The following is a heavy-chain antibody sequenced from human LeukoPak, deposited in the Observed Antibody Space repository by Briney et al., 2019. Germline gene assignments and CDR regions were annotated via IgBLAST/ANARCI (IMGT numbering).Heavy chain of an antibody. Sequence: SETLSLTCTVSGGSISSSKWWSWVRQPPGKGLEWIGYIYYSGSTYYNPSLKSRVTMSVDTSKNQFSLKVSSVTAADTAVYYCARNYGVNGAFDIWGQGTMVTVSS. D-gene: IGHD4-17*01. CDR1: GGSISSSKW. V-gene: IGHV4-4*02. CDR2: IYYSGST. J-gene: IGHJ3*02. CDR3: ARNYGVNGAFDI.